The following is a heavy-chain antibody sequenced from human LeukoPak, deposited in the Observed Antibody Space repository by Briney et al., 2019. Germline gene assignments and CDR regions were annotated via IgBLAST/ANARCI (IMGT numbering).Heavy chain of an antibody. D-gene: IGHD4-17*01. CDR3: AKRKDYGDSEALDY. V-gene: IGHV3-23*01. Sequence: GGSLRLSCAASGFTFSSYAMSWVRQAPGKGLEWVSAISGSGGGTYYADSVKGRFTISRDNSKNTLYLQMNSLRAEDTAVYYCAKRKDYGDSEALDYWGQGTLVSVSS. J-gene: IGHJ4*02. CDR1: GFTFSSYA. CDR2: ISGSGGGT.